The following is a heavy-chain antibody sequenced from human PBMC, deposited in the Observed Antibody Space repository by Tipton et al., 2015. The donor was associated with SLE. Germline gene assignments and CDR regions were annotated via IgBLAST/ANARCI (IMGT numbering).Heavy chain of an antibody. Sequence: SLRLSCAASGFTFSSYGMHWVRQAPGKGLEWVAFIRYDGSNKYYADSVKGRFTISRDNSKNTLYLQMNSLRAGDTAVYYCANLRGYSSGWDAFDIWGQGTMVTVSS. CDR2: IRYDGSNK. V-gene: IGHV3-30*02. D-gene: IGHD6-19*01. CDR1: GFTFSSYG. CDR3: ANLRGYSSGWDAFDI. J-gene: IGHJ3*02.